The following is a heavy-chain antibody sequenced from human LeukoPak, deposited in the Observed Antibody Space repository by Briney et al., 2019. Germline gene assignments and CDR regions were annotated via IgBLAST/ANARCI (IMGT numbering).Heavy chain of an antibody. J-gene: IGHJ6*04. D-gene: IGHD2-15*01. CDR3: ARRRSGGKGMDV. CDR1: GGSFSGYY. CDR2: INHSGST. V-gene: IGHV4-34*01. Sequence: SETLSLTCAVYGGSFSGYYWSWIRQPPGKGLEWIGEINHSGSTNYNPSLKSRVPISVDTSKNQFSLKLSSVTAADTAVFYCARRRSGGKGMDVWGKGTTVTVSS.